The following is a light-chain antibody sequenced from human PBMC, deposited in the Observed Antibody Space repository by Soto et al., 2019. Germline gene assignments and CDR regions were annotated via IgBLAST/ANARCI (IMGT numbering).Light chain of an antibody. Sequence: DLQMTQSPSSLSASVGDRVTITCRASQGIRNDLAWYQQKPGKAPKRLIYAASSVQSGVPSRFSGSGSGTEFTLTISSLQPEDFATYYCLQHKSYPPFTFGPGTKVDIK. V-gene: IGKV1-17*01. J-gene: IGKJ3*01. CDR1: QGIRND. CDR3: LQHKSYPPFT. CDR2: AAS.